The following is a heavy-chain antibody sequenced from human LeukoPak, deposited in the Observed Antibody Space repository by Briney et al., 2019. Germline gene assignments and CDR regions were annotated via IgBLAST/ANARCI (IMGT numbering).Heavy chain of an antibody. CDR2: INLSGGST. Sequence: ASVKVSCKASGYTFASYHMHWVRQAPGQGLEWMGLINLSGGSTTYAQRFQGRVTLTRDTSTSTVYMELSSLRSEDTAVYYCARDYVDDIPMIKDYWGQGTLVTVSS. V-gene: IGHV1-46*01. D-gene: IGHD2-8*01. CDR3: ARDYVDDIPMIKDY. CDR1: GYTFASYH. J-gene: IGHJ4*02.